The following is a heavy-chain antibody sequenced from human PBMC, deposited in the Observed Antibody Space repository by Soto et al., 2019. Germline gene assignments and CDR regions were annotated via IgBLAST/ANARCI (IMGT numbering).Heavy chain of an antibody. J-gene: IGHJ6*02. CDR2: ISSSSSTI. D-gene: IGHD6-19*01. V-gene: IGHV3-48*01. CDR1: GFTFSSYS. CDR3: ARDVSIAVAGTSYYGMDV. Sequence: PGGSLRLSCAASGFTFSSYSMNWVRQAPGKGLEWVSYISSSSSTIYYADSVKGRFTISGDNAKNSLYLQMNSLRGEDTAVYYCARDVSIAVAGTSYYGMDVWGQGTTVTVSS.